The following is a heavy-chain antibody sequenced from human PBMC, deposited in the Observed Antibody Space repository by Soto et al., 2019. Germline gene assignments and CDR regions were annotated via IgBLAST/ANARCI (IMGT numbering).Heavy chain of an antibody. J-gene: IGHJ6*03. Sequence: EVELLESGGGLVQPGGSLRLSCAASGFTFSSYVMSWVRQGPGKGLEWVSSVSGSGDSTYYADSVKGRFTVSRDNSKNTLYLQMNSLRAEDTAVYYCAKDPTSRVYYYYYYMDVWGKGTTVTVSS. CDR1: GFTFSSYV. D-gene: IGHD1-26*01. V-gene: IGHV3-23*01. CDR2: VSGSGDST. CDR3: AKDPTSRVYYYYYYMDV.